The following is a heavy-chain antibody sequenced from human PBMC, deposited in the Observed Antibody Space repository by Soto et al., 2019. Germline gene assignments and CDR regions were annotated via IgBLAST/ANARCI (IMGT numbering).Heavy chain of an antibody. Sequence: QVQLQESGPGLVKPSETLSLTCTVSGDSISTYYWSWIRQPQGKGLEGIGYIYYSGSTNYNPSLKSRVTISVDTSNKQFSLKLNSVTAADTAVYYCARLRDFGDYVGGFDYWGQGTLVTVSS. CDR2: IYYSGST. CDR3: ARLRDFGDYVGGFDY. CDR1: GDSISTYY. D-gene: IGHD4-17*01. J-gene: IGHJ4*02. V-gene: IGHV4-59*08.